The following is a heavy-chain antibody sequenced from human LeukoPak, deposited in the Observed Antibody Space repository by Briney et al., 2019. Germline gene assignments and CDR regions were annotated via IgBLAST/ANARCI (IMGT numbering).Heavy chain of an antibody. CDR1: GGSISTYY. V-gene: IGHV4-39*07. Sequence: SSETLSLTCNVSGGSISTYYWGWIRQPPGKGLEWIGRIYYSGSTYYNPSLKSRVTISVDTSKNQFSLKLSSVTAADTAVYYCARDGGHSIAAAGTGWFDPWGQGTLVTVSS. J-gene: IGHJ5*02. D-gene: IGHD6-13*01. CDR3: ARDGGHSIAAAGTGWFDP. CDR2: IYYSGST.